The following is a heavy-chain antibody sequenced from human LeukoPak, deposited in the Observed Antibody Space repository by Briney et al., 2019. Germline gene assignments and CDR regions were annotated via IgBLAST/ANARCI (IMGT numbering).Heavy chain of an antibody. Sequence: GGSLRLSCAASGFTFSSYGMHWVRQAPGKGLEWVAVIWYDGSNKYYADSVKGQFTISRDNSKNTLYLQVNSLRAEDTAVYYCAKDYYDSSGWNLIDYWGQGTLVTVSS. CDR3: AKDYYDSSGWNLIDY. CDR2: IWYDGSNK. CDR1: GFTFSSYG. D-gene: IGHD3-22*01. J-gene: IGHJ4*02. V-gene: IGHV3-33*06.